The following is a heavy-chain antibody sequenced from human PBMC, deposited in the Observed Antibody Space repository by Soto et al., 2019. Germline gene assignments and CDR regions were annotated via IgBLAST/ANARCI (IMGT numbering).Heavy chain of an antibody. CDR1: GFIFSDSA. CDR2: IRSKGNNYAT. J-gene: IGHJ4*02. CDR3: TRILESRQVGVEGLADY. Sequence: EVQLVESGGGLVQPGGSLKLSCEASGFIFSDSAMHWVRQASGKGLEWVGRIRSKGNNYATAYTASVEGRFTISRDDSKNTAYLQMNSLKNEDTAVYYCTRILESRQVGVEGLADYWGQGTLVTASS. V-gene: IGHV3-73*02.